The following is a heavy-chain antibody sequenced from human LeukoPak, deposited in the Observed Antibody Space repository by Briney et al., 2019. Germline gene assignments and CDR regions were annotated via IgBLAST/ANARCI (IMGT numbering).Heavy chain of an antibody. CDR3: ARERQQLALYYYYYYMDV. Sequence: QPGGSLRLSCAASEFTFSSYWMSWVRQAPGKGLEWVANIKQDGSEKYYVDSVKGRFTISRDNAKNSLYLQMNSLRAEDTAVYYCARERQQLALYYYYYYMDVWGKGTTVTVSS. V-gene: IGHV3-7*01. CDR1: EFTFSSYW. J-gene: IGHJ6*03. CDR2: IKQDGSEK. D-gene: IGHD6-13*01.